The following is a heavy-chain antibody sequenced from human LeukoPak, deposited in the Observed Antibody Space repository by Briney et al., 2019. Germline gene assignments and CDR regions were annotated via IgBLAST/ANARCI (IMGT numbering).Heavy chain of an antibody. D-gene: IGHD2-2*01. CDR1: GFTFSDYY. V-gene: IGHV3-11*06. Sequence: GGSLRLSCAASGFTFSDYYMSWIRQAPGKGLEWVSYISSSSSYTNYADSVKGRFTISRDKAKNSLYLQMNSLRAEDTAVYYCARGYCSSTSCYRGGAAFDIWGQGTMVTVSS. CDR3: ARGYCSSTSCYRGGAAFDI. CDR2: ISSSSSYT. J-gene: IGHJ3*02.